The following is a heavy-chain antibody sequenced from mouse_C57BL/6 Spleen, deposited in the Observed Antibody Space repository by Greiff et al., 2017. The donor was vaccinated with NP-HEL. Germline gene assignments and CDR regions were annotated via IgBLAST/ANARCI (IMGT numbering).Heavy chain of an antibody. D-gene: IGHD2-4*01. Sequence: QVQLQQSGAELVKPGASVKISCKASGYAFSSYWMNWVKQRPGKGLEWIGQIYPGDGDTNYNGKFKGKATLTADKSSSTAYMQLSSLTSEDSAVYCCARRGEIYYDYDGAWFAYWGQGTLVTVSA. CDR2: IYPGDGDT. CDR1: GYAFSSYW. V-gene: IGHV1-80*01. J-gene: IGHJ3*01. CDR3: ARRGEIYYDYDGAWFAY.